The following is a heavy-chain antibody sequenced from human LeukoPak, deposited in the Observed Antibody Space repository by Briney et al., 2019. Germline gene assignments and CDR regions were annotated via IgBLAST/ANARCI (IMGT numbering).Heavy chain of an antibody. CDR2: ISGSGGTT. CDR1: GFTFSSYE. J-gene: IGHJ4*02. CDR3: AKDRRYYDSSGLFDY. Sequence: PGGSLRLSCAASGFTFSSYEMSWVRQAPGKGLEWVSAISGSGGTTYYADSVKGRFTISRDNSKNTLYLQMNSLRAGDTAVYYCAKDRRYYDSSGLFDYWGQGTLVTVSS. D-gene: IGHD3-22*01. V-gene: IGHV3-23*01.